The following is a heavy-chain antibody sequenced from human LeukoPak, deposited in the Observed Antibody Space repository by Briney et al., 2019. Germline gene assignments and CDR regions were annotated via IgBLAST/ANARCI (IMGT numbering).Heavy chain of an antibody. CDR2: ISSSSSYI. J-gene: IGHJ4*02. CDR1: GFTFSSYS. Sequence: GGSLRLSCAASGFTFSSYSMNWVRQAPGKGLDWVSSISSSSSYIYYADSVKGRFTISRDNAKNSLYLQMNSLRAEDTAVYYCASCSSSGWYFPFDYWGQGTLVTVSS. D-gene: IGHD6-19*01. CDR3: ASCSSSGWYFPFDY. V-gene: IGHV3-21*01.